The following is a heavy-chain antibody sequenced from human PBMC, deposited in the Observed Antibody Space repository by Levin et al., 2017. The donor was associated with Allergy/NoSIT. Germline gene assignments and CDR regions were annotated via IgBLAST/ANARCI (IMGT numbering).Heavy chain of an antibody. Sequence: AGGSLRLSCAASGFTVSNSYVIWVRQAPGKGLEWVSVINSDASTNYGDSVKGRFTVSSDNSKNTLYLQMNSLRDEDTAVYYCARSTHSYAWGSWGQGTLVTVSS. J-gene: IGHJ5*02. CDR3: ARSTHSYAWGS. CDR2: INSDAST. V-gene: IGHV3-53*01. D-gene: IGHD3-16*01. CDR1: GFTVSNSY.